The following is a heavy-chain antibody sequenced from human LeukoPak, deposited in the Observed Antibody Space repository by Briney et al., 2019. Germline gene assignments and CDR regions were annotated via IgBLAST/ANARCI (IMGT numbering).Heavy chain of an antibody. CDR3: ASGGYCSGGSCYLLAFDI. CDR1: GFTFSDYY. Sequence: GGSLRLSCAASGFTFSDYYMSWIRQAPGKGLEWVSYISNSGSTIYYADSVRGRFAISRDSAKNSLFLQMNGLRAEDTAVYYCASGGYCSGGSCYLLAFDIWGQGTMVTVSS. CDR2: ISNSGSTI. J-gene: IGHJ3*02. D-gene: IGHD2-15*01. V-gene: IGHV3-11*04.